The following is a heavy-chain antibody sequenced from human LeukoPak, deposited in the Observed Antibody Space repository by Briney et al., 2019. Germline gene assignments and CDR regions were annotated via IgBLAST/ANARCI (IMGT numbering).Heavy chain of an antibody. J-gene: IGHJ4*02. Sequence: GRSLRLSCAASGFTFSSYGMHWVRQAPGKGLEWVAVISYDGSNKYYADSVKGRFTISRDNSKNTLYLQMNSLRAEDTAVYYCARDKGTDLDYWGQGTLVTVSS. D-gene: IGHD2-8*02. V-gene: IGHV3-30*03. CDR1: GFTFSSYG. CDR3: ARDKGTDLDY. CDR2: ISYDGSNK.